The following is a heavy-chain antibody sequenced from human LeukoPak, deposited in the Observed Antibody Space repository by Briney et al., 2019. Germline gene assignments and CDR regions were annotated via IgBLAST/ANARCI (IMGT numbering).Heavy chain of an antibody. Sequence: SETPSLTCAVYGGSFSGYYWSWIRQPPGKGLEWIGEINHSGSTNYNPSLKSRVTISVDTSKNQFSLKLGSVTAADTAVYYCARVPMVRGVIFDYWGQGTLVTVSS. J-gene: IGHJ4*02. D-gene: IGHD3-10*01. CDR3: ARVPMVRGVIFDY. V-gene: IGHV4-34*01. CDR1: GGSFSGYY. CDR2: INHSGST.